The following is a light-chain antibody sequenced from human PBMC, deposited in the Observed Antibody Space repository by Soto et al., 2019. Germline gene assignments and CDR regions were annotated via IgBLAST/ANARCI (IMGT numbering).Light chain of an antibody. CDR1: QSIGNW. CDR2: KAS. CDR3: QQYNTYRT. Sequence: DIPMTQSPSTLSASVGDRVTITCRASQSIGNWLAWYQQTPGKAPKLLIYKASSLQSGVPTRFSGSGFGTEITPAISSPQPADIASYYCQQYNTYRTFGQGTKVE. J-gene: IGKJ1*01. V-gene: IGKV1-5*03.